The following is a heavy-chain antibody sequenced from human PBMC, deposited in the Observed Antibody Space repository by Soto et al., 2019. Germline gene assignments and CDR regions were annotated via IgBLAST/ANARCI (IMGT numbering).Heavy chain of an antibody. CDR3: ARQTPGTYGGYLDS. CDR2: IHYSGST. D-gene: IGHD4-17*01. Sequence: QVQLQESGPGLVKPSEILSLTCSVSGGSINNYYWSWIRQPPGKGLEWIAYIHYSGSTKYNPSLQSLATISVDTSKSQFSLKLNSVTAEDTAVYFCARQTPGTYGGYLDSWGQGTLVTVSS. V-gene: IGHV4-59*01. J-gene: IGHJ4*02. CDR1: GGSINNYY.